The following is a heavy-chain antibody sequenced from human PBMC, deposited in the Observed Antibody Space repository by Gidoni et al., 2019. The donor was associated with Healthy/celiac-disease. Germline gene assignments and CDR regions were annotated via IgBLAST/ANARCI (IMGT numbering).Heavy chain of an antibody. J-gene: IGHJ4*02. CDR3: ARGHCSSTSCYFADY. V-gene: IGHV3-30-3*01. Sequence: VQPVASGGGVVQPGRSLRLSCAASGFTLRSYAMHWVRQAQGKGLEWVAVISYDGSNKYYADSVKGRFTISRDNSKNTLYLQMNSVRAEDTAVYYCARGHCSSTSCYFADYWGQGTLVTVSS. CDR1: GFTLRSYA. CDR2: ISYDGSNK. D-gene: IGHD2-2*01.